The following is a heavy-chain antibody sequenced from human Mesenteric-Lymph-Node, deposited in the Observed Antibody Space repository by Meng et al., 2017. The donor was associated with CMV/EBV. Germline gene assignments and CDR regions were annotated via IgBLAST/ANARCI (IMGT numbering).Heavy chain of an antibody. Sequence: GESLKISCAASGFTFSSYAMNWVRQAPGKGLEWVSSISGSGGSTYYADSVKGRFTISRDNSKNTLYLQMNSLRAEDTAVYYCAKDLGGYYDFWSGYAFDIWGQGTMVTVSS. CDR2: ISGSGGST. J-gene: IGHJ3*02. D-gene: IGHD3-3*01. V-gene: IGHV3-23*01. CDR1: GFTFSSYA. CDR3: AKDLGGYYDFWSGYAFDI.